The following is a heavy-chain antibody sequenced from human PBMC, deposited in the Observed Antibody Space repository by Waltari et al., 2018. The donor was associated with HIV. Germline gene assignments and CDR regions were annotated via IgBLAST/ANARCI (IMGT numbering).Heavy chain of an antibody. CDR3: TRDPKDDGHYVFDS. D-gene: IGHD3-3*01. CDR1: GFSFSRHA. CDR2: ISFNSNFR. J-gene: IGHJ4*02. Sequence: QVHLVESGGGVVQPGGYLRLFCSASGFSFSRHALHWVRQAPGKGLQWVAVISFNSNFRYYSDSVRGRFTISRDNSRDTLYLDMNLLRDEDTAVYYCTRDPKDDGHYVFDSWGQGTLVTVSS. V-gene: IGHV3-30-3*01.